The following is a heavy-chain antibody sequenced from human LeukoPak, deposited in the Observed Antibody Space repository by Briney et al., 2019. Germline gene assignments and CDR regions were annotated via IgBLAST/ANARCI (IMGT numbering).Heavy chain of an antibody. CDR2: IYYGGST. V-gene: IGHV4-39*01. CDR1: GGSISSYY. D-gene: IGHD6-19*01. J-gene: IGHJ4*02. CDR3: ARRVLEAVTGTGGFDY. Sequence: SETLSLTCTVSGGSISSYYWGWIRQPPGKGLEWIGSIYYGGSTYYNPSLKSRVTISVDTSKNQFSLRLSSVTAADTAVYYCARRVLEAVTGTGGFDYWGQGTLVTVSS.